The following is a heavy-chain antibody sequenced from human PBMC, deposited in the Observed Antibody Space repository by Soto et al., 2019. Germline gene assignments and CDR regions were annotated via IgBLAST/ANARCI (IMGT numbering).Heavy chain of an antibody. J-gene: IGHJ5*02. CDR1: GYTFTSYY. Sequence: ASVKVSCKASGYTFTSYYMHWVRQAPGQGLEWMGWINTYNGNTNHAQKFQGRVTMTTDTSTSTAYMELRSLRSDDTAVYYCARGVGSGTYYNQYNWFDPWGQGTLVTVSS. CDR3: ARGVGSGTYYNQYNWFDP. V-gene: IGHV1-18*04. D-gene: IGHD3-10*01. CDR2: INTYNGNT.